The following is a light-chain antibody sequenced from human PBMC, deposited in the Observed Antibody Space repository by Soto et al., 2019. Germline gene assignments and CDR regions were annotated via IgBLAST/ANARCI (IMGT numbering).Light chain of an antibody. CDR1: QGIRND. CDR2: AAS. V-gene: IGKV1-17*01. J-gene: IGKJ2*01. Sequence: DIQMTQSPSSLPASVGDRVTIICRASQGIRNDLGWYQQKPGKAPKRLIYAASSLDGGVPSRFSGSGSVTEVTLAITGLQPEDFATYYCLEHNTYPYTFGQGTKLEVK. CDR3: LEHNTYPYT.